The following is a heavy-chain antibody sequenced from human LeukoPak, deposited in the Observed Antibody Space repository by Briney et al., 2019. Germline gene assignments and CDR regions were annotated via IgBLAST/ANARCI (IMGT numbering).Heavy chain of an antibody. Sequence: GGSLRLSCAASGFTFSSYDMHWVRHATGKGLEWVSAIDTGGDTYYPGYVKGRFTISRENGKNCVFLQMNSLTAGDTAVYYCARGGGYSGSLTWGQGTLVTVSS. CDR3: ARGGGYSGSLT. CDR1: GFTFSSYD. V-gene: IGHV3-13*04. J-gene: IGHJ4*02. CDR2: IDTGGDT. D-gene: IGHD5-12*01.